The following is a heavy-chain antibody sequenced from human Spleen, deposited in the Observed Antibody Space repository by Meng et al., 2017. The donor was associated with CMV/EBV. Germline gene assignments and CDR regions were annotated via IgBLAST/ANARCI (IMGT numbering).Heavy chain of an antibody. J-gene: IGHJ5*02. CDR1: SCSGDSYY. V-gene: IGHV4-31*02. Sequence: SCSGDSYYWSWIRQHPGKGLEWLGYIFYSGGTYYTPSLKSRLTISVDTSKNEFSLRLNSATAADTAVYYCARVPITIFGVVNGPFDPWGQGTLVTVSS. CDR3: ARVPITIFGVVNGPFDP. CDR2: IFYSGGT. D-gene: IGHD3-3*01.